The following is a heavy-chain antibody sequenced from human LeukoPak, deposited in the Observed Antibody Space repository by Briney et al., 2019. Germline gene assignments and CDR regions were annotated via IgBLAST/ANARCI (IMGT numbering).Heavy chain of an antibody. V-gene: IGHV3-21*01. CDR3: ARDLYSSSWYFDY. CDR1: GFTFNIYS. CDR2: ITSSSHYI. J-gene: IGHJ4*02. Sequence: PGGSLRLSCAASGFTFNIYSMNWVRQAPGKGLEWVSRITSSSHYIYYADSVKGRFTISRDNAKNSLYLDMSSLRADDTAVYYCARDLYSSSWYFDYWGQGTLVTVSS. D-gene: IGHD6-13*01.